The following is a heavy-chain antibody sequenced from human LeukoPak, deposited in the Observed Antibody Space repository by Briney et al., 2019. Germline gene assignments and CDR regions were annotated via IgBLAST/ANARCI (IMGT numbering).Heavy chain of an antibody. CDR1: GFTFGIYG. CDR3: ARGSGSYLSN. J-gene: IGHJ4*02. V-gene: IGHV3-33*01. D-gene: IGHD3-10*01. Sequence: PGGSLRLSCAASGFTFGIYGMHWVRQAPGKGLEWVGVIWYDGSDIYYGDSVKGRFAISRENSKNTLYLQMNSLRAEDTAVYYCARGSGSYLSNWGQGTLVTVSS. CDR2: IWYDGSDI.